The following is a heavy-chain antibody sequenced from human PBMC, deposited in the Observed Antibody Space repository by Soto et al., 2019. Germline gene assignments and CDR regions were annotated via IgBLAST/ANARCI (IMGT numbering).Heavy chain of an antibody. CDR3: ASFPVIPGRDSSAIFDY. Sequence: QVQLQESGPGLVKPSETLSLNCTVSGGSISGHYWSWFRQPPGTGLECIGCIYFTGSTIYNPSFRGRVAMSIDTSKNQCSLMLSSVTAADRAVYPCASFPVIPGRDSSAIFDYWCQGSLFTVSS. V-gene: IGHV4-4*08. J-gene: IGHJ4*01. CDR1: GGSISGHY. D-gene: IGHD3-22*01. CDR2: IYFTGST.